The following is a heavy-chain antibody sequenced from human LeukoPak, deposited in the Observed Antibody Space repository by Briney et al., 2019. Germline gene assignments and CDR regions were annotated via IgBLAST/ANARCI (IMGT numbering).Heavy chain of an antibody. CDR2: INHSGST. Sequence: GSLRLSCAASGFTFSSYAMSWVRQPPGKGLEWIGEINHSGSTNYNPSLKSRVTISVDTSKNQFSLKLSSVTAADTAVYYCARGTHYYGSGRPSFWFDPWGQGTLVTVSS. D-gene: IGHD3-10*01. CDR3: ARGTHYYGSGRPSFWFDP. J-gene: IGHJ5*02. V-gene: IGHV4-34*01. CDR1: GFTFSSYA.